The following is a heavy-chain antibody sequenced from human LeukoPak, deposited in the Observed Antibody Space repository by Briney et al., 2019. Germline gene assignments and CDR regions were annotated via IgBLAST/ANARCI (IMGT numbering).Heavy chain of an antibody. CDR1: GYSISSGYY. D-gene: IGHD3-10*01. CDR3: ASFHLWFGELLVLVSSSIDY. V-gene: IGHV4-38-2*02. J-gene: IGHJ4*02. CDR2: IYHSGST. Sequence: SETLSLTCTVSGYSISSGYYWGWIRQPPGKGLEWIGSIYHSGSTYYNPSLRSRVTISVDTSKNQFSLKLNSVTAADTAVYYCASFHLWFGELLVLVSSSIDYWGQGTLVTVSS.